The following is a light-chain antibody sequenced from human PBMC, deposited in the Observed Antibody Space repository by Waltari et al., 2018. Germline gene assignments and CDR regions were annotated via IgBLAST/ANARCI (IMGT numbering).Light chain of an antibody. V-gene: IGLV2-23*02. J-gene: IGLJ1*01. CDR2: GVS. CDR3: CSYAGGSAFV. Sequence: QSALTQPASVSGSPGQSITISCTGTSSDVGSYNLVPWYQHRPGKAPKLIIYGVSKRPAGVSNRFSGSKSGNTASLTISGLRTEDEADYYCCSYAGGSAFVFGTGTKITVL. CDR1: SSDVGSYNL.